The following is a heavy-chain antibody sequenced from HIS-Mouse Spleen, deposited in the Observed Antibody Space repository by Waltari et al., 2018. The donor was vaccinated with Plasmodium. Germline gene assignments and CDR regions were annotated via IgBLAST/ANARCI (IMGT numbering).Heavy chain of an antibody. V-gene: IGHV4-34*01. CDR2: INHSGST. D-gene: IGHD3-10*01. CDR1: GGSFSGYY. Sequence: QVQLQQWGAGLLKPSETLSLTCAVYGGSFSGYYWSWTPQPPGKGLEWIGEINHSGSTNYNPALKSRGTISVDTSKNQFSLKLSSVTAADTAVYYCARGLRGHYWYFDLWGRGTLVTVSS. J-gene: IGHJ2*01. CDR3: ARGLRGHYWYFDL.